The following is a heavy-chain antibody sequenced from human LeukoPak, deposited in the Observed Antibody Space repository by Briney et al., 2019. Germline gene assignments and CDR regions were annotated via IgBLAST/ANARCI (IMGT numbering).Heavy chain of an antibody. D-gene: IGHD5-12*01. J-gene: IGHJ5*02. V-gene: IGHV3-23*01. Sequence: PGGSLRLSCAASGFTFSSYAMSWVRQAPGKGLEWVSAISGSGGSTYYADSVEGRFTISRDNSKNTLYLQMNSLRAEDTAVYYCATSPDIVATIPWFDPWGQGTLVTVSS. CDR3: ATSPDIVATIPWFDP. CDR1: GFTFSSYA. CDR2: ISGSGGST.